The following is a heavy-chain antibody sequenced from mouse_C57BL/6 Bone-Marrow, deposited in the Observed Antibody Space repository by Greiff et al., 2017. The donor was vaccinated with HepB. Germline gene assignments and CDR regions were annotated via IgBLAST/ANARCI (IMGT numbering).Heavy chain of an antibody. Sequence: EVKLQESGAELVRPGASVKLSCTASGFNIKDDYMHWVKQRPEQGLEWIGWIDPENGDTEYASKFQGKATITADTSSNTAYLQLSSLTSEDTAVYYCTTKTIVTFDYWGQGTTLTVSS. J-gene: IGHJ2*01. V-gene: IGHV14-4*01. CDR3: TTKTIVTFDY. CDR1: GFNIKDDY. CDR2: IDPENGDT. D-gene: IGHD2-5*01.